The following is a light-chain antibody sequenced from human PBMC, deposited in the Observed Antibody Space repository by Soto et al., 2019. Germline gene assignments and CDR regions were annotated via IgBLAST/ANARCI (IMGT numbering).Light chain of an antibody. CDR2: DAS. CDR3: QQYDSFHWN. Sequence: DIQMTQSPSTLSASVGDRVTITCRASQGIYNWLAWYQQKPGKPPKLLIYDASGLDSGVPSRFSGSGYGTEFTLTISGLQPEDFETFYCQQYDSFHWNFGQGTKADI. CDR1: QGIYNW. V-gene: IGKV1-5*01. J-gene: IGKJ1*01.